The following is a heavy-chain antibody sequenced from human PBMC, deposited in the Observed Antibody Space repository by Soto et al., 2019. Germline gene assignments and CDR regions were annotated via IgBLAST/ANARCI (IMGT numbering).Heavy chain of an antibody. CDR3: AKATATGGGAFEV. D-gene: IGHD2-8*02. V-gene: IGHV3-23*01. Sequence: GGSLRLACAVSVFICGSYDMSWVRQAPGKGLEWVSTILVGGSTHYEDSVKGRFTISRDTSKNTVYLQMNSLTAGDTAVYYCAKATATGGGAFEVCGQGTMVTVSS. CDR1: VFICGSYD. J-gene: IGHJ3*01. CDR2: ILVGGST.